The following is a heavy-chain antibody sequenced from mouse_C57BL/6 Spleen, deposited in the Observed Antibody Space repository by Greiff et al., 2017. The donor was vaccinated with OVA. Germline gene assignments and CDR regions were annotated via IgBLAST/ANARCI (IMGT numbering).Heavy chain of an antibody. CDR2: IYPSDSET. J-gene: IGHJ3*01. Sequence: QVQLKQPGAELVRPGSSVKLSCKASGYTFTSYWMDWVKQRPGQGLEWIGNIYPSDSETHYNQKFKDKATLTVDKSSSTAYMQLSSLTSEDSAVYYCARRDYYGSSWFAYWGQGTLVTVSA. D-gene: IGHD1-1*01. CDR3: ARRDYYGSSWFAY. V-gene: IGHV1-61*01. CDR1: GYTFTSYW.